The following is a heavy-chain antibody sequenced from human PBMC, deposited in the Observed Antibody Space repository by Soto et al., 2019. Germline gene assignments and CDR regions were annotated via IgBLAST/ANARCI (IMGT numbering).Heavy chain of an antibody. CDR3: ARGAVTTNFDY. CDR1: GYSFISYW. D-gene: IGHD4-4*01. J-gene: IGHJ4*02. Sequence: GESLKISCKASGYSFISYWIGWVRQMPGKGLEWMGIIYPSDSDARYSPSFQGQVTISADKSISTAYLQWSSLKASDTAMYYCARGAVTTNFDYWGLGTLVTVSS. CDR2: IYPSDSDA. V-gene: IGHV5-51*01.